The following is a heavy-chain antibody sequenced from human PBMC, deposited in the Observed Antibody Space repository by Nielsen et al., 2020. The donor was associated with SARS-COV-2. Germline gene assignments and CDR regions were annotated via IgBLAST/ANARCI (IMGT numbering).Heavy chain of an antibody. CDR1: GFTFSSYA. CDR2: ISGSGGST. V-gene: IGHV3-23*01. J-gene: IGHJ6*03. CDR3: AKDEYYYMDV. Sequence: GESLKISCAASGFTFSSYAMSWVRQAPGKGLEWVSAISGSGGSTYYADSVKGRFTISRDNSKNTLYLQMNSLRAEDTAVYYCAKDEYYYMDVWGKGTTVTVSS.